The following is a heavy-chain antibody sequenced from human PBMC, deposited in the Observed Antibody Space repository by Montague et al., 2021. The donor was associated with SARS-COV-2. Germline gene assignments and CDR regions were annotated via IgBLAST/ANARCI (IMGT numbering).Heavy chain of an antibody. CDR2: IDWDDDK. V-gene: IGHV2-70*11. D-gene: IGHD3-10*01. CDR1: GFSLSTSGLC. J-gene: IGHJ2*01. Sequence: PALVKATQTLTLTCTFSGFSLSTSGLCVSWIRQPPGKALEWLARIDWDDDKYYSTSLKTRLTISKDTSKNQVVLTMTNMDPVDTATYYCARTYGSGRGFDLWGRGTLVTVSS. CDR3: ARTYGSGRGFDL.